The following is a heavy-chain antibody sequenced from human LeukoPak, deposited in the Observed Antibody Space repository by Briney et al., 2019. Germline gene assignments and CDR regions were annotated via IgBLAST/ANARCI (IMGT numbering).Heavy chain of an antibody. Sequence: SQTLSLTCTVSGGSISSGDYYWSWIRQPPGKGPEWIGYIYYSGSTYYNPSLKSRVTISVDTSKNQFSLKLSSVTAADTAVYYCARGSSLYYYDSSGLNWFDPWGQGTLVTVSS. J-gene: IGHJ5*02. V-gene: IGHV4-30-4*08. D-gene: IGHD3-22*01. CDR1: GGSISSGDYY. CDR3: ARGSSLYYYDSSGLNWFDP. CDR2: IYYSGST.